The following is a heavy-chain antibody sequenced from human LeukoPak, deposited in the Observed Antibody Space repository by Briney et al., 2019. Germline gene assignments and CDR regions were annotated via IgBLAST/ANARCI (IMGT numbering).Heavy chain of an antibody. CDR1: GFTFNTYI. Sequence: GGSLRLSCAASGFTFNTYIMNWVRQAPGKGLEWVSYIRNSTNAIYYADSVRGRFTISRDNAKNSLYLQMNSLRAEDTAVYYCARAGGHRNGGYDYWGQGTLVTVSS. D-gene: IGHD5-12*01. CDR2: IRNSTNAI. V-gene: IGHV3-48*04. CDR3: ARAGGHRNGGYDY. J-gene: IGHJ4*02.